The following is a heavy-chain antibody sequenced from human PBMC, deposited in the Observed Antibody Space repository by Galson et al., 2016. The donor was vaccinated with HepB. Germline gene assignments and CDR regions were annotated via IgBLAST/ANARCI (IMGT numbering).Heavy chain of an antibody. CDR1: GFTFRSYW. CDR2: IKQDGSEK. J-gene: IGHJ4*02. CDR3: ARLRLIYSFDY. Sequence: SLRLSCAASGFTFRSYWMSWVRQAPGRGLEWVATIKQDGSEKYYVDSVRGRFTVSRDNAKNSLYLHLNTLRVEDTAIYYCARLRLIYSFDYWGQGILVTVSS. V-gene: IGHV3-7*01. D-gene: IGHD2-15*01.